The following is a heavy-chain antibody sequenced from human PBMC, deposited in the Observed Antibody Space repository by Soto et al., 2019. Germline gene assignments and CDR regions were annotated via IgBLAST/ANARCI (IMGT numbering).Heavy chain of an antibody. CDR3: ARIKLVRGVIRPSPSGYFDY. CDR2: INHSGST. J-gene: IGHJ4*02. Sequence: SETLSLTCTVYGGSFSGYYWSWIRQPPGKGLEWIGEINHSGSTNYNPSLKSRVTISVDTSKNQFSLKLSSVTAADTAVYYCARIKLVRGVIRPSPSGYFDYWGQGTLVTVSS. D-gene: IGHD3-10*01. V-gene: IGHV4-34*01. CDR1: GGSFSGYY.